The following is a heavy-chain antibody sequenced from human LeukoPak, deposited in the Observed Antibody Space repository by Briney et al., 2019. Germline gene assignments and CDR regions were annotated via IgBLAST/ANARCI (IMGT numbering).Heavy chain of an antibody. V-gene: IGHV3-21*01. CDR1: GFTFSSYS. Sequence: GGSLRLSCAASGFTFSSYSMNWVCQAPGKGLEWVSSISSSSSYIYYADSVKGRFTISRDNAKNSLYLQMNSLRAEDTAVYYCAREGLHNYMDVWGKGTTVTVFS. CDR3: AREGLHNYMDV. J-gene: IGHJ6*03. CDR2: ISSSSSYI. D-gene: IGHD3-16*01.